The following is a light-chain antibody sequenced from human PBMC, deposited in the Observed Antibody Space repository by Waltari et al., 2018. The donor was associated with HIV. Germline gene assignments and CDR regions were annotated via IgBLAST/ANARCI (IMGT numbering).Light chain of an antibody. J-gene: IGKJ4*01. Sequence: ASQSLLHSNGYNYLDWFLQKPGQSPQLLISLGSNRASGVPDRFSGSGSGTDFTLEISRVEAEDVGVYYCMQALQTPLTFGGGTKVELK. CDR1: QSLLHSNGYNY. V-gene: IGKV2-28*01. CDR2: LGS. CDR3: MQALQTPLT.